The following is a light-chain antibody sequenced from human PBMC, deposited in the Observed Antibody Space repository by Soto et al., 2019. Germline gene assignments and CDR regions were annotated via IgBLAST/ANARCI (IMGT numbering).Light chain of an antibody. J-gene: IGKJ5*01. CDR3: QQSFSTPIP. V-gene: IGKV4-1*01. Sequence: DILMPQSPAKLAVSLGAMATTNCTSRQSVLDSSNNKNYIAWYQQKPGQPPKLLIYWASTRESGVPDRFSGSGSGTDFTLTISTLQAEDVALYRCQQSFSTPIPVGQRGRLAIK. CDR2: WAS. CDR1: QSVLDSSNNKNY.